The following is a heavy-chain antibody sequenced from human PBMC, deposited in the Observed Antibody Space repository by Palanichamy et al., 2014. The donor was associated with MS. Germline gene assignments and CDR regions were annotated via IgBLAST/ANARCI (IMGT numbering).Heavy chain of an antibody. CDR3: AREDYYYYGMDV. CDR1: GYTFTSSY. V-gene: IGHV1-46*01. CDR2: INPSGGST. Sequence: QVQLVQSGAEVKKPGASVKVSCKASGYTFTSSYMHWVRQAPGQGLEWMGIINPSGGSTSYAQKFQGKFTMTRDTSTSTVYMELSSLRSEDTAVYYCAREDYYYYGMDVWGQGTTVTVSS. J-gene: IGHJ6*02.